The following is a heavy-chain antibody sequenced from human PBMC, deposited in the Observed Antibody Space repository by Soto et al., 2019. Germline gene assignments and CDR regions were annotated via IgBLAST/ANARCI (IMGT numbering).Heavy chain of an antibody. J-gene: IGHJ4*02. D-gene: IGHD3-22*01. V-gene: IGHV1-46*01. CDR3: ARDFGVDYYDSSGYYHHYYFDY. CDR1: GYTFTSYY. Sequence: GASVKVSCKASGYTFTSYYMHWVRQAPGQGLEWMGIINPSGGSTSYAQKFQGRVTMTRDTSTSTVYMELSSLRSEDTAVYYCARDFGVDYYDSSGYYHHYYFDYWGQGTLVTVSS. CDR2: INPSGGST.